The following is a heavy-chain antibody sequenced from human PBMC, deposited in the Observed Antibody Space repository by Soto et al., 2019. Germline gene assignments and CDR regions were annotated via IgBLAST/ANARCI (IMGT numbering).Heavy chain of an antibody. Sequence: SQTLSLTCCISGDSVSSNSAAWNWLRQSPSRGLEWLGRTYYRSKWYNDYAVSVESRITINPDTSKNHFSLQLNFVTPEDTAVYFCARGEQYSGRIFDYWGQGTLVTVSS. D-gene: IGHD1-26*01. J-gene: IGHJ4*02. CDR2: TYYRSKWYN. CDR3: ARGEQYSGRIFDY. CDR1: GDSVSSNSAA. V-gene: IGHV6-1*01.